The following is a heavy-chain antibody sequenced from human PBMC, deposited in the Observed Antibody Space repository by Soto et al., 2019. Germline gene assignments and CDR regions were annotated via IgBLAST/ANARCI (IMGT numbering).Heavy chain of an antibody. CDR3: ARVSPSKYSSSWTAGWFDP. J-gene: IGHJ5*02. CDR1: GGSISSGGYY. D-gene: IGHD6-13*01. CDR2: IYYSGST. V-gene: IGHV4-31*02. Sequence: SETLSLTCTVSGGSISSGGYYWSWIRQHPGKGLEWIGYIYYSGSTYYNPSLKSRVTISVDTSKNQFSLKLSSVTAADTAVYYCARVSPSKYSSSWTAGWFDPWGQGTLVTVS.